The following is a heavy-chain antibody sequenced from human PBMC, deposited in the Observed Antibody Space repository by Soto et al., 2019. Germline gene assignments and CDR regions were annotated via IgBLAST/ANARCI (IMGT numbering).Heavy chain of an antibody. CDR1: GYSFNSYW. D-gene: IGHD2-2*01. CDR3: ARHQDIVVVDPGDY. V-gene: IGHV5-10-1*01. J-gene: IGHJ4*02. Sequence: GEPRKMSCKGSGYSFNSYWISWVRQMPGKGLEWMGRIDPSDSYTNYSPSFQGHVTISADKSISTAYLQWSSLKASDTAMYYCARHQDIVVVDPGDYWGQGTLVTVSS. CDR2: IDPSDSYT.